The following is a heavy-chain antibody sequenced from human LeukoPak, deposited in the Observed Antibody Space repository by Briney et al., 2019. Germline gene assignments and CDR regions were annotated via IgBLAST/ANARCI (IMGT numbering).Heavy chain of an antibody. CDR1: GGSFSGYY. CDR2: INHSGST. CDR3: ARALKVATTRNNWFDP. Sequence: NSSETLSLTCAVYGGSFSGYYWSWIRQPPGKGLEWIGEINHSGSTNYNPSLKSRVTISVDTSKNQFSLKLSSVTAADTAVYYCARALKVATTRNNWFDPWGQGTLVTVSS. V-gene: IGHV4-34*01. J-gene: IGHJ5*02. D-gene: IGHD5-24*01.